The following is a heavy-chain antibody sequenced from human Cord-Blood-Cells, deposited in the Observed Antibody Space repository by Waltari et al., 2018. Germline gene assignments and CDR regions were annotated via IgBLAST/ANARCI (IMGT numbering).Heavy chain of an antibody. V-gene: IGHV4-4*07. Sequence: QVQLQESGPGLVKPSETLSLTCTVSGGSISSYYWSWIRQPAGKGLEWIGRIYTSGSTNYNPSRKSRVTMSVDTSKNQFSLKLSCVTAADTAVYYCARGDWDSGSYRSLYWYFDLWGRGTLVTVSS. CDR2: IYTSGST. J-gene: IGHJ2*01. D-gene: IGHD1-26*01. CDR3: ARGDWDSGSYRSLYWYFDL. CDR1: GGSISSYY.